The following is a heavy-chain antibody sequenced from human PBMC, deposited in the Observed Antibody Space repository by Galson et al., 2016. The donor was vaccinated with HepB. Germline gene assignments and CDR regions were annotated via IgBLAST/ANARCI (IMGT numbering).Heavy chain of an antibody. V-gene: IGHV3-33*01. D-gene: IGHD3/OR15-3a*01. CDR2: IYSDGRTK. Sequence: SLRLSCAASGFTLSHYGMHWVRQTPGKGLEWVAGIYSDGRTKSYVDSVKGRFIVSRDVSENTMYLQMNSLRAEDTAVYFCARDMSFYCLDFRGQGTPVTVSS. CDR3: ARDMSFYCLDF. CDR1: GFTLSHYG. J-gene: IGHJ4*02.